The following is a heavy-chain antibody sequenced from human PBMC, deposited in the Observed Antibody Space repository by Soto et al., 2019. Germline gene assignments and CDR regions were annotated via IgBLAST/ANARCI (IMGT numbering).Heavy chain of an antibody. V-gene: IGHV1-8*01. Sequence: QVQLVQSGAEVKKPGASVKVSCKASGYTFTSYDINWVRQATGQGFEWMGWMNPNSGNTGYAQKFQGRVTMTRSTSISTAYMELSSLRSEDTAVYYCVRGQRGRVRGVYRGGYYFDYWGQGTLVTVSS. CDR2: MNPNSGNT. CDR3: VRGQRGRVRGVYRGGYYFDY. D-gene: IGHD3-10*01. CDR1: GYTFTSYD. J-gene: IGHJ4*02.